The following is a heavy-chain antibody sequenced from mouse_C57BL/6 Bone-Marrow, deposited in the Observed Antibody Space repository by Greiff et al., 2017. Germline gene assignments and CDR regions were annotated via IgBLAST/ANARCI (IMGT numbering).Heavy chain of an antibody. CDR1: EYDFPSHG. CDR2: ISSGGSYT. J-gene: IGHJ1*03. CDR3: EGHDGYFYWYFDV. D-gene: IGHD2-3*01. V-gene: IGHV5-6*01. Sequence: DVQLVESGGGLVQPGESLKLSCESNEYDFPSHGMSWVRQTPDQRLEWVATISSGGSYTYYPDSVQGRFTISRDNAKNTLYLQLSSLKSEDTAMYYCEGHDGYFYWYFDVWGTGTTVTVSS.